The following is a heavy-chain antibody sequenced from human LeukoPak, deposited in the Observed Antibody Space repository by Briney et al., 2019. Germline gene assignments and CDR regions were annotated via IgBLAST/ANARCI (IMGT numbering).Heavy chain of an antibody. CDR3: AKDKGVTSFDY. V-gene: IGHV3-30*02. J-gene: IGHJ4*02. CDR1: GLSFSRSG. Sequence: PGGSLRLSCAASGLSFSRSGMHWVRQTPGEGLEWVAFIRHDGSNTYYVDSVKGRFTISRDNSKNTVSLQMNSLRPEDTAVYYCAKDKGVTSFDYWGQGTLVTVSS. CDR2: IRHDGSNT. D-gene: IGHD2-8*01.